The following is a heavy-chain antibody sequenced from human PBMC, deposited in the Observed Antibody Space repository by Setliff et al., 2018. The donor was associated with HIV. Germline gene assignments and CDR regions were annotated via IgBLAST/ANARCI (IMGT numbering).Heavy chain of an antibody. CDR2: ISYSGSS. CDR3: ARDAPTVYANGWFDP. Sequence: SETLSLTCSVSGASISSHYWSWIRQPPGKGLEWIGSISYSGSSNYNPSLKSRVTISVDTSNNQFSLKLSSVTAADTAVYYCARDAPTVYANGWFDPWGQGTLVTVSS. V-gene: IGHV4-59*11. J-gene: IGHJ5*02. CDR1: GASISSHY. D-gene: IGHD2-8*01.